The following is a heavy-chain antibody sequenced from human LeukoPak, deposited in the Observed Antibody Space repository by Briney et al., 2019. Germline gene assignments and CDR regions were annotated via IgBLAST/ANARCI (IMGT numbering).Heavy chain of an antibody. J-gene: IGHJ1*01. V-gene: IGHV1-2*02. D-gene: IGHD3-22*01. CDR1: GYTFTGYY. CDR2: INPNSGGT. Sequence: ASVKVSCKASGYTFTGYYMHWVRQAPGQGLEWMGWINPNSGGTNYAPKFQGRVTMTRDTSISTAYMELSRLRSDDTAVYYCARDRNYYDSSGPPQHWGQGTLVTVSS. CDR3: ARDRNYYDSSGPPQH.